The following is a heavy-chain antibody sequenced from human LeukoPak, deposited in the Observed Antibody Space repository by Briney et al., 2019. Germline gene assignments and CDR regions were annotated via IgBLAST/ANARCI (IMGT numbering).Heavy chain of an antibody. J-gene: IGHJ5*02. CDR1: GGSISSYY. D-gene: IGHD6-19*01. V-gene: IGHV4-59*08. CDR2: IYYSGST. Sequence: SETLSLTCTVSGGSISSYYWSWIRQPPGKGLEWIGYIYYSGSTNYNPSLKSRVTISVDTSKNQFSLKLSSVTAADTAVYYCARRGYSSGGFDPWGQGTLVTVSS. CDR3: ARRGYSSGGFDP.